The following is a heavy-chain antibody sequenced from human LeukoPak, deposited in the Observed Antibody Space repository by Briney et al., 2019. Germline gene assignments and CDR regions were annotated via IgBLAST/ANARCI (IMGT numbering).Heavy chain of an antibody. CDR1: GFTFSSYG. Sequence: GGSLRLSCAASGFTFSSYGMHWVRQAPGKGLEWVSYISSSGSTIYYADSVKGRFTISRDNAKNSLYLQMNSLRAEDTAVYYCARVRAAMVSDYWGQGTLVTVSS. J-gene: IGHJ4*02. CDR3: ARVRAAMVSDY. CDR2: ISSSGSTI. D-gene: IGHD5-18*01. V-gene: IGHV3-48*04.